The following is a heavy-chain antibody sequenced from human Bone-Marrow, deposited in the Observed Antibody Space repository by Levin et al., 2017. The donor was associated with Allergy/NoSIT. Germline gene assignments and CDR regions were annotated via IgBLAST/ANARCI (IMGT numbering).Heavy chain of an antibody. J-gene: IGHJ4*02. CDR3: AKHDHDSSGYYPGLDY. V-gene: IGHV3-23*01. CDR1: GFTFSTYA. D-gene: IGHD3-22*01. CDR2: VSGGGGSR. Sequence: PGGSLRLSCAASGFTFSTYAMSWVRQAPGKGLEWVSAVSGGGGSRFYADSVKGRFTISRDNSKDTLYLQMNSLTAEDTAVYYCAKHDHDSSGYYPGLDYWGQGSLVTVSS.